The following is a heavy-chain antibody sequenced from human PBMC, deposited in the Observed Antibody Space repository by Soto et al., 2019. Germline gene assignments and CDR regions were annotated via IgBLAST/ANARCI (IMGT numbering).Heavy chain of an antibody. D-gene: IGHD3-10*01. J-gene: IGHJ4*02. CDR1: GFIFSSYG. CDR3: AKAGFGDLDY. Sequence: QVQLVESGGGVVQPGRSLRLSCAASGFIFSSYGMHWVRQAPGKGLEWVAFIFYDGTNKYYADSVKGRFTISRDNSKNTLYLQMNSLRAEDTAVYYCAKAGFGDLDYWGQGSLVTVSS. CDR2: IFYDGTNK. V-gene: IGHV3-30*18.